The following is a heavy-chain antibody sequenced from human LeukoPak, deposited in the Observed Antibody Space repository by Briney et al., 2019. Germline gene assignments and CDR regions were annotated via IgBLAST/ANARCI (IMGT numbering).Heavy chain of an antibody. CDR1: GGSISSGSYY. CDR2: IYYSGST. J-gene: IGHJ4*02. CDR3: RRHSDSCSCYDY. Sequence: SETLSLTCTVSGGSISSGSYYWGWIRQPPGKGLEWIGSIYYSGSTYYNPSLKSRVTISVDTYKNQFSLKLSSVTAAATAVYYARRHSDSCSCYDYWGQGTLVTVSS. D-gene: IGHD6-13*01. V-gene: IGHV4-39*01.